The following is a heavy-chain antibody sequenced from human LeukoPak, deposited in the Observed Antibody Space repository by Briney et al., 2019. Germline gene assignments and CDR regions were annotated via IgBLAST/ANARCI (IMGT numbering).Heavy chain of an antibody. Sequence: PGGSLRLSCTASGFTFSTLAMSWVRQAPGKGLEWVSSISSRGDDTSYADSVKGRFTISRDNSKNTLYLQLNSLRVDDAAIYYCGKHRRSTLVTAYFDSWGQGTLVTVSS. CDR1: GFTFSTLA. D-gene: IGHD2-21*02. J-gene: IGHJ4*02. CDR3: GKHRRSTLVTAYFDS. CDR2: ISSRGDDT. V-gene: IGHV3-23*01.